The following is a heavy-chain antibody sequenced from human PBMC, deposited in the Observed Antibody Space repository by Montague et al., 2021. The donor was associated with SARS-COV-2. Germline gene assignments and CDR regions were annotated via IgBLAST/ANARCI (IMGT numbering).Heavy chain of an antibody. J-gene: IGHJ4*02. V-gene: IGHV4-4*07. D-gene: IGHD2-15*01. Sequence: SETLSLTCSISGVSITSYYWSWVRQPAGKGLEWIGHIYVSGSTNYSPSLKSRVRLSIDNPKNQFSLKLESLTAADTAVYYCVRGVVAAPPVVDYWGRGTLVTVSS. CDR1: GVSITSYY. CDR3: VRGVVAAPPVVDY. CDR2: IYVSGST.